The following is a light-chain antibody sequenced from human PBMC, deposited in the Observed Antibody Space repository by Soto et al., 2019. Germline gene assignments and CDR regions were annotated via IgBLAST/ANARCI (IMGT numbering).Light chain of an antibody. V-gene: IGLV1-40*01. CDR1: SSNIGAGYD. CDR2: GNS. J-gene: IGLJ2*01. CDR3: QSYDSSLSVL. Sequence: QSVLTQPPSVSGAPGQRVTISCTGRSSNIGAGYDVHWYQQLPGTAPKLLIYGNSNRPSGVPDRFSGSKSGTSASLASTGLQAEYEADYYCQSYDSSLSVLFGGGTQLTVL.